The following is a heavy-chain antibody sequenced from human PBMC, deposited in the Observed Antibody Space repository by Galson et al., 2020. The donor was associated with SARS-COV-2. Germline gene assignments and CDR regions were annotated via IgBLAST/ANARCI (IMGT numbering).Heavy chain of an antibody. Sequence: SQASETLSLTCAVYGGSFSDYYWSWIRQSPGRGLEWIGEITHSGSTSYNPSLKSRVTISVDTSKNQFSLKMRSVTAADTAVYYCARGTRDITMMGGVMLPVSGYLDPGGQGPRATASP. CDR1: GGSFSDYY. CDR3: ARGTRDITMMGGVMLPVSGYLDP. CDR2: ITHSGST. V-gene: IGHV4-34*01. D-gene: IGHD3-22*01. J-gene: IGHJ5*02.